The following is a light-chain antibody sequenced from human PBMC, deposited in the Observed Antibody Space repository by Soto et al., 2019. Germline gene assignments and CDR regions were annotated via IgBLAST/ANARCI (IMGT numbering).Light chain of an antibody. V-gene: IGKV3-15*01. Sequence: EIVMTTSPVTLAVSPGDIDMVRFRSGQSVSSDLAWYQQKPGQAPRLLIYGASTRATGIPARFTGSGSGTEFTLTISSLQFDDSAVYCCQQYNNWWTFGQGTKVDIK. J-gene: IGKJ1*01. CDR3: QQYNNWWT. CDR1: QSVSSD. CDR2: GAS.